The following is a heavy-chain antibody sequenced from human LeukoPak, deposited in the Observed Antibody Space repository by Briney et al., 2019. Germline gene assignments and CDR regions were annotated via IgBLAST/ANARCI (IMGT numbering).Heavy chain of an antibody. CDR2: IYNGGTT. J-gene: IGHJ5*02. V-gene: IGHV3-66*02. D-gene: IGHD2-15*01. CDR1: GVTSNY. CDR3: AGGLIVVVVAATSQWFDP. Sequence: GGSLRLSCAASGVTSNYMSWVRQAPGKGLEWVSVIYNGGTTYYADSVKGRFTISRDNSKSTLFLYLQMNSLRTDDTAVYYCAGGLIVVVVAATSQWFDPWGQGTLVTVSS.